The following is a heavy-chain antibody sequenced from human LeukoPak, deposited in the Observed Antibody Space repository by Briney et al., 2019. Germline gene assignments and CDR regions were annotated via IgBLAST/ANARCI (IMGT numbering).Heavy chain of an antibody. CDR1: GYTFTSYG. D-gene: IGHD3-22*01. J-gene: IGHJ4*02. CDR3: ATKVVITSLYYFDY. CDR2: ISAYNGNT. Sequence: ASVKVSCKASGYTFTSYGISWVRQASGQGLEWMGWISAYNGNTHYAQMLQGRVTMTEDTSTDTAYMELSSLRSEDTAVYYCATKVVITSLYYFDYWGQGTLVTVSS. V-gene: IGHV1-18*01.